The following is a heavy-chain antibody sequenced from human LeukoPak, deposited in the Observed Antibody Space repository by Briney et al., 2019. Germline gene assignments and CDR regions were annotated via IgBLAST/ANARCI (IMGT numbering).Heavy chain of an antibody. D-gene: IGHD4/OR15-4a*01. CDR3: AWDDRSANPDF. CDR1: GFTFSEYD. V-gene: IGHV3-11*04. J-gene: IGHJ4*02. Sequence: GGSLRLSCAASGFTFSEYDMSWIRQAPGQGLEWVSYIRSSGSTIYYADSLTGRVTISRDNAQTSLYLQMNSPRAQATALYYCAWDDRSANPDFWGQGTLVTVSS. CDR2: IRSSGSTI.